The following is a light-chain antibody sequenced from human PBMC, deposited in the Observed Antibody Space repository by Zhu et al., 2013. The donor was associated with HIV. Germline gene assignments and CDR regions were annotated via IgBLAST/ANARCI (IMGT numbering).Light chain of an antibody. V-gene: IGKV1-9*01. CDR1: QDIGKY. CDR2: AAS. Sequence: DIQLTQSPSFLSASVGDRVTITCRASQDIGKYLAWYQQKPGKAPTLLVYAASTTRGEVPSRFSGRGSGTEFTLTIGSLHPEDFATYYCQQYNSYSPITFGQGTRVDIK. CDR3: QQYNSYSPIT. J-gene: IGKJ5*01.